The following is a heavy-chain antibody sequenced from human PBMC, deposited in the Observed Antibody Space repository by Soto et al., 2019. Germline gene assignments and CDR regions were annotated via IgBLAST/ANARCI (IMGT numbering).Heavy chain of an antibody. D-gene: IGHD3-10*01. CDR1: GGTFSSYA. V-gene: IGHV1-69*13. CDR3: ARGRVTMVRGLHNYYYGMEV. Sequence: ASVKVSCKASGGTFSSYAISWVRQAPGQGLEWMGGIIPIFGTANYAQKFQGRVTITADESTSTAYMELSSLRSEDTAVYYCARGRVTMVRGLHNYYYGMEVWGQGTTVTVSS. J-gene: IGHJ6*02. CDR2: IIPIFGTA.